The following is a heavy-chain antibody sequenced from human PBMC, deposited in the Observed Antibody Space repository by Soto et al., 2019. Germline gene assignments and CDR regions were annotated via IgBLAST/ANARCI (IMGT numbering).Heavy chain of an antibody. V-gene: IGHV3-64*01. CDR2: ISSNGGST. CDR1: GFTFSSYA. CDR3: VVAATPKDNYYYYYYMDV. J-gene: IGHJ6*03. D-gene: IGHD2-15*01. Sequence: EVQLVESGGGLVQPGGSLRLSCAASGFTFSSYAMHWVRQAPGKGLEYVSAISSNGGSTYYANSVKGRFTISRDNSKNTLYPQMGSVRAEDMAVYYCVVAATPKDNYYYYYYMDVWGKGTTVTVSS.